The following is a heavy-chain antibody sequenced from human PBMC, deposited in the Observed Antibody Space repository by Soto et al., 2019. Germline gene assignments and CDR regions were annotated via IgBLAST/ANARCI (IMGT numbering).Heavy chain of an antibody. J-gene: IGHJ4*02. D-gene: IGHD6-13*01. Sequence: QVQLQESGPGLVEPSGTLSLTCAISSGSITSSNWWSWVRQPPGKGLEWIGEIHHGGSTNYNPSLKSRLTISVDRSPNQFSLRLNSVTAADSAVYFCASHLIMPGTRGFDYWGQGSLVTVSS. CDR1: SGSITSSNW. CDR2: IHHGGST. V-gene: IGHV4-4*02. CDR3: ASHLIMPGTRGFDY.